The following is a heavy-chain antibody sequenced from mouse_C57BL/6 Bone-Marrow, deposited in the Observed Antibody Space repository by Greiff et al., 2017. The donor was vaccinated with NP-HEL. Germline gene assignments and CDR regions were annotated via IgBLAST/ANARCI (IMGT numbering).Heavy chain of an antibody. CDR1: GYAFSSSW. V-gene: IGHV1-82*01. J-gene: IGHJ2*01. CDR2: IYPGDGDT. CDR3: ASPGEYYFDD. Sequence: VQLQQSGPELVKPGASVKISCKASGYAFSSSWMNWVKQRPGKGLEWIGRIYPGDGDTNYNGKFKGKATLTADKSSSTAYMQLSSLTSEDSAVYFCASPGEYYFDDWGQGTTLTVSS.